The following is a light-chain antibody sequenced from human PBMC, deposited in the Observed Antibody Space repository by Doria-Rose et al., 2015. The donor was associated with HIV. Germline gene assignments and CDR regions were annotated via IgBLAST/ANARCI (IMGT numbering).Light chain of an antibody. Sequence: SVGDRVTITCRASQSISTYLNWYQQKPGKAPKLLIYAASSLQSGVPSRFSGSGSGTDFTLTISSLQPEDFATYYCQQSYSIPLTFGGGTKVEIK. J-gene: IGKJ4*01. V-gene: IGKV1-39*01. CDR2: AAS. CDR3: QQSYSIPLT. CDR1: QSISTY.